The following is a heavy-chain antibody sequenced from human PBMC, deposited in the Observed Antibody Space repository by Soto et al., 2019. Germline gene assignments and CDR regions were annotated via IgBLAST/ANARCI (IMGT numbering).Heavy chain of an antibody. V-gene: IGHV1-8*01. D-gene: IGHD3-3*01. J-gene: IGHJ6*03. Sequence: ASVKVSCKASGYTFTSYGINWVRQATGQGLEWMGWMNPNSGNTGYAQKFQGRVTMTRNTSISTAYMELSSLRSEGTAVYYCASRSYDFWSGYRPHYYYYYYMDVWGKGTTVTVSS. CDR1: GYTFTSYG. CDR3: ASRSYDFWSGYRPHYYYYYYMDV. CDR2: MNPNSGNT.